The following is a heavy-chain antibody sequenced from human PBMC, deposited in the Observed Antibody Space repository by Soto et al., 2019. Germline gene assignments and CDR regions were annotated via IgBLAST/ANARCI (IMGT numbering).Heavy chain of an antibody. J-gene: IGHJ5*02. Sequence: KPSETLSLTCAVYGGSVNGYYWNWIRQPPGKGLEWIGEINHTGGTHYSPSLKSRVTMSVDTSKNQFSLRLSSVTAADTAIYYCATRITVFGLLIPPFDPWGQGTQVTVSS. CDR2: INHTGGT. D-gene: IGHD3-3*01. CDR3: ATRITVFGLLIPPFDP. V-gene: IGHV4-34*01. CDR1: GGSVNGYY.